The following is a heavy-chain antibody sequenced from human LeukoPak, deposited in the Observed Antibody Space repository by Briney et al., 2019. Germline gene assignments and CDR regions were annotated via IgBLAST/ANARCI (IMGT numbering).Heavy chain of an antibody. CDR3: ARPYFFGTGLYFDY. CDR2: IYWDDDK. J-gene: IGHJ4*02. V-gene: IGHV2-5*02. CDR1: GFSLSTSGVG. D-gene: IGHD3-10*01. Sequence: SGPTLVKPTQTLTLTCTFSGFSLSTSGVGVGWIRQPPGKTLEWLAFIYWDDDKRYSPSLKTRLTITKDTSKNQVVLTMTNMDPVDTATYFCARPYFFGTGLYFDYWGQGSPVTVSS.